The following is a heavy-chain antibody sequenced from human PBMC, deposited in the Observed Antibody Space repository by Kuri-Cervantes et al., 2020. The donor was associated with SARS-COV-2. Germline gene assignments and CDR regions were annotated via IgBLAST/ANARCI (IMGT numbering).Heavy chain of an antibody. CDR1: GFTFSGHW. D-gene: IGHD4-17*01. Sequence: GESLKISCAASGFTFSGHWIHWVRQAPGKGLVWVSRINPDGNYTNNADSVKGRFTLSRDNAKNMLFLQTNSLRAEDTAVYYCARATVTNDFILTNWGQGTLVTVSS. CDR2: INPDGNYT. V-gene: IGHV3-74*01. CDR3: ARATVTNDFILTN. J-gene: IGHJ4*02.